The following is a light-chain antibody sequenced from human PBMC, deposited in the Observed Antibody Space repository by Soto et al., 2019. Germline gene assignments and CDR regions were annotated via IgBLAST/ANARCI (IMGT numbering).Light chain of an antibody. J-gene: IGLJ2*01. CDR2: DVS. CDR3: SAYSSSSTLLL. Sequence: QSVLTQPASVSGSPGQSITISCTGTSSDIGTYNYVSWYQHHPGKVPKLMIYDVSNRPSGVSNRFSGAKSGNTASLTISGLQAEDGADYYCSAYSSSSTLLLFGGGTKLTVL. V-gene: IGLV2-14*01. CDR1: SSDIGTYNY.